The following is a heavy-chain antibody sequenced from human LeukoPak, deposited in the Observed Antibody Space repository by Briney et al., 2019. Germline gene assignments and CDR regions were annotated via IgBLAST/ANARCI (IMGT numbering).Heavy chain of an antibody. CDR3: ARDVPDIVVVPAATAHFDY. J-gene: IGHJ4*02. V-gene: IGHV3-21*01. CDR2: ISSSSSYI. CDR1: GFTFSSYS. D-gene: IGHD2-2*01. Sequence: AGGSLRLSCAASGFTFSSYSMNWVRQAPGKGLEWVSSISSSSSYIYYADSVKGRFTISRDNAKNSLYLQMNSLRAEDTAVYYCARDVPDIVVVPAATAHFDYWCQGTLVTVSS.